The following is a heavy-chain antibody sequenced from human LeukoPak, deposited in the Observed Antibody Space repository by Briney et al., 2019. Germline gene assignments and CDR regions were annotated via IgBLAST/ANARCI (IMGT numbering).Heavy chain of an antibody. CDR3: AKGLDYDSSGYYNYGY. V-gene: IGHV3-23*01. D-gene: IGHD3-22*01. CDR2: ISGSGGST. CDR1: GFTFSSYA. J-gene: IGHJ4*02. Sequence: TGGSLRLSCAASGFTFSSYAMSWVRQAPGKGLKWVSAISGSGGSTYYADSVKGRFTISRDNSKNTLYLQMNSLRAEDTAVYYCAKGLDYDSSGYYNYGYWGQGTLVTVSS.